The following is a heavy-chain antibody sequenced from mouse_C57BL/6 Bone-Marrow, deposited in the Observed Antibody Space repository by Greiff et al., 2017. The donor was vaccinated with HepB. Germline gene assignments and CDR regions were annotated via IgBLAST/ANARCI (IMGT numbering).Heavy chain of an antibody. J-gene: IGHJ2*01. CDR3: VRDSSGYFDY. Sequence: EVKLMESGGGLVQPKGSLKLSCAASGFSFNTYAMNWVRQAPGKGLEWVARIRSKSNNYATYYAESVKDRFTISRDDSESMLYLQMNNLKTEDTAMYYCVRDSSGYFDYWGQGTTLTVSS. CDR2: IRSKSNNYAT. CDR1: GFSFNTYA. V-gene: IGHV10-1*01. D-gene: IGHD3-2*02.